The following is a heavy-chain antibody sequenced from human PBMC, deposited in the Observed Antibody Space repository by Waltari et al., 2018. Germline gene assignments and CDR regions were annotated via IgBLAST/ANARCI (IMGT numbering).Heavy chain of an antibody. D-gene: IGHD2-21*01. CDR2: IMPILDIA. J-gene: IGHJ4*02. CDR1: GVTFSSYT. CDR3: ARDSYCGGDCSDY. Sequence: QVQLVQSGHEVKKPGSSAMVPCKAAGVTFSSYTLSWVRQAPGQGLGWMGRIMPILDIANYAQKFQGRVTITADRSTSTAYLELRSLRSEDTAVYYCARDSYCGGDCSDYWGQGTLVTVSS. V-gene: IGHV1-69*08.